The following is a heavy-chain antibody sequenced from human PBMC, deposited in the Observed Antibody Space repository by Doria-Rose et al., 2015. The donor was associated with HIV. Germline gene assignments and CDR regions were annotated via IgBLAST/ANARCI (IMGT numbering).Heavy chain of an antibody. CDR2: NFSDDER. J-gene: IGHJ4*02. D-gene: IGHD6-13*01. Sequence: QVTLKESGPVLVKPTETLTLTCTVSGVSLSSPGMGVSWIRQPTWKALEWLANNFSDDERSYKTSLKSRLTISRGTSKSQVVLTMTDMDPVDTATYYCARIKSSRWYHKYYFDFWGQGTLVIVSA. V-gene: IGHV2-26*01. CDR1: GVSLSSPGMG. CDR3: ARIKSSRWYHKYYFDF.